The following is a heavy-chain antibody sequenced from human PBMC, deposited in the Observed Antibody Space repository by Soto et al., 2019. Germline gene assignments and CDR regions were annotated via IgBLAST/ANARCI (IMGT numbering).Heavy chain of an antibody. CDR1: GFSFTNTW. CDR3: ATYYDFGSDHHPH. D-gene: IGHD3-3*01. Sequence: EVQLVESGGGLVKPGGSLRLSCAASGFSFTNTWMHWVRQAPGKGLEWVGRIKSRGDGETTDYAAPVKGRFTISRDDSRDTLYVQMNSLKSEDTAVYYCATYYDFGSDHHPHWGQGILVIVSS. V-gene: IGHV3-15*07. J-gene: IGHJ4*02. CDR2: IKSRGDGETT.